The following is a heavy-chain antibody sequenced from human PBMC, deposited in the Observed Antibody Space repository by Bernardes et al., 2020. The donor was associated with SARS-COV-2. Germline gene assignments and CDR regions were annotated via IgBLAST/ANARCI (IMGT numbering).Heavy chain of an antibody. J-gene: IGHJ6*02. V-gene: IGHV3-11*01. CDR3: ARDSRSPGYYYYYGMDV. CDR2: ISSSGSTI. CDR1: GFTFSDYY. Sequence: GGSLRLSCAASGFTFSDYYMSWIRQAPGKGLEWVSYISSSGSTIYYADSVKGRFTISRDNAKNSLYLQMNSLRAEDTAVYYCARDSRSPGYYYYYGMDVWGQGTTVTVSS.